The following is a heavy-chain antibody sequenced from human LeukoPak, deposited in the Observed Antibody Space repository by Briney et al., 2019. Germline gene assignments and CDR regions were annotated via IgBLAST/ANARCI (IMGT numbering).Heavy chain of an antibody. CDR2: IIPIFGTA. V-gene: IGHV1-69*13. D-gene: IGHD5-24*01. Sequence: ASVKVSCKASGGTFSSYAISWVRQAPGQGLEWMGGIIPIFGTANYAQKFQGRATITADESTSTAYMELSSLRSEDTAVYYCARGRDGYTAEYDYWGQGTLVTVSS. CDR1: GGTFSSYA. CDR3: ARGRDGYTAEYDY. J-gene: IGHJ4*02.